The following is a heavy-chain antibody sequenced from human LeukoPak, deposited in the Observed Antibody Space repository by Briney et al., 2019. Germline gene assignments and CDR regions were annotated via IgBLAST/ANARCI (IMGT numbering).Heavy chain of an antibody. CDR1: GGTFSSYA. CDR2: IIPILGIA. V-gene: IGHV1-69*04. J-gene: IGHJ5*02. D-gene: IGHD2-15*01. CDR3: ARPDVYCSGGSCYSDGFDP. Sequence: SVKVSCKASGGTFSSYAISWVRQAPGRGLEWMGRIIPILGIANYAQKFQGRVTITADKSTSTAYMELSSLRSEDTAVYYCARPDVYCSGGSCYSDGFDPWGQGTLVTVSS.